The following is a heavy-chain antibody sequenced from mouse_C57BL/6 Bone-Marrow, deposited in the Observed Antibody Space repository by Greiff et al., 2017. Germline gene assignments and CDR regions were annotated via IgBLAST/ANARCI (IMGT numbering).Heavy chain of an antibody. J-gene: IGHJ4*01. V-gene: IGHV1-84*01. D-gene: IGHD1-1*01. CDR2: IFPGSGST. CDR1: GYTFTDYY. Sequence: QVQLQQSGPELVKPGASVKISCKASGYTFTDYYINWVKQRPGQGLEWIGWIFPGSGSTKYNEKFKGKATLTADTSSSRAYMQLNRLTSEDSAVYFCARIRYDYAMEYWGQGTSVTVSS. CDR3: ARIRYDYAMEY.